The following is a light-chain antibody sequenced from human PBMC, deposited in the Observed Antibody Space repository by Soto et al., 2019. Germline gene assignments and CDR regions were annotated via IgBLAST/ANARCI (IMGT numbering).Light chain of an antibody. Sequence: SVLTQPASVSGSPGQSITISCTGTSSDVGGYNYVYWYQQHPGKAPKLMIYDVSNRPSGVSNRSSGSKSGNTASLTISGLQAEDEADYYCSSYTSSSTTSFGTGTKATVL. CDR1: SSDVGGYNY. V-gene: IGLV2-14*01. J-gene: IGLJ1*01. CDR3: SSYTSSSTTS. CDR2: DVS.